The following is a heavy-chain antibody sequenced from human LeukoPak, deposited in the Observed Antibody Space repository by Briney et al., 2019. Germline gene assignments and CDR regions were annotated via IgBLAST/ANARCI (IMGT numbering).Heavy chain of an antibody. Sequence: GASVKVSCKASGYTFTSYYMHWVRQAPGQGLEWMGIINPSGGSTSYAQKFQGRVTMTRDTSTGTVYMELSSLRSEDTAVYYCAREGRIAARLYYYYYMDVWGKGTTVTVSS. D-gene: IGHD6-6*01. CDR2: INPSGGST. CDR3: AREGRIAARLYYYYYMDV. V-gene: IGHV1-46*01. J-gene: IGHJ6*03. CDR1: GYTFTSYY.